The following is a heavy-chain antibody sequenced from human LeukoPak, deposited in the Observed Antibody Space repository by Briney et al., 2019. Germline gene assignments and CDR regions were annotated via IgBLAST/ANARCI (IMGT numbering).Heavy chain of an antibody. CDR3: ATSGSPRDSSGYNNWFDP. J-gene: IGHJ5*02. CDR1: GYTLTELS. CDR2: FDPEDGET. Sequence: ASVKISCKVSGYTLTELSMHWVRQAPGKGLEWMGGFDPEDGETIYAQKFQGRVTMTEDTSTDTAYMELSSLRSEDTAVYYCATSGSPRDSSGYNNWFDPWGQGTLVTVSS. D-gene: IGHD3-22*01. V-gene: IGHV1-24*01.